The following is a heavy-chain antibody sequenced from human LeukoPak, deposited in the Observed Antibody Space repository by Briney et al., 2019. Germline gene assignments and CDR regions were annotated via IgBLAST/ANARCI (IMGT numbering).Heavy chain of an antibody. CDR1: KFTFSGYS. CDR2: ISGSSSTI. D-gene: IGHD3-16*01. Sequence: GGSLRLSCTASKFTFSGYSMNWVRQAPGKGLEWVSYISGSSSTIYYADSVKGRFTISRNNAKNSLYLQMNSLRAEDTAVYYCARDPGSYAYFDYWGQGTLVTVSS. J-gene: IGHJ4*02. V-gene: IGHV3-48*01. CDR3: ARDPGSYAYFDY.